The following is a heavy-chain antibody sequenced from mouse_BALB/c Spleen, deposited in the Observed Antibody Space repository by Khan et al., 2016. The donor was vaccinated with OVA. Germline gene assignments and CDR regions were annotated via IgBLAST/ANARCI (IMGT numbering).Heavy chain of an antibody. CDR3: ARDGSRYNYAMDY. D-gene: IGHD2-3*01. J-gene: IGHJ4*01. V-gene: IGHV3-2*02. Sequence: EVELVESGPGLVKPSQSLSLTCTVTGYSITSDYAWNWIRQFPGNKLEWMGYISYSGSTSYNPSLKSRISITRDTSKNQFFLQLNSVTTEDTAPYYCARDGSRYNYAMDYWGQGTAVTVSS. CDR2: ISYSGST. CDR1: GYSITSDYA.